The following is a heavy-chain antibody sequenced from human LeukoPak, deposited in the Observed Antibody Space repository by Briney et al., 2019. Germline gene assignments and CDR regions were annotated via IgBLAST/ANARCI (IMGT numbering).Heavy chain of an antibody. D-gene: IGHD3-10*01. CDR1: GGSFSGYY. Sequence: SETLSLTCAVYGGSFSGYYWSWIRQPPGKGLEWIGEINHSGSTNYNPSLKSRVTISVDTSKNQFSLQLSSVTAADTAVYYCARVKGSGRYYYYGMDVWGQGTTVTVSS. J-gene: IGHJ6*02. CDR2: INHSGST. CDR3: ARVKGSGRYYYYGMDV. V-gene: IGHV4-34*01.